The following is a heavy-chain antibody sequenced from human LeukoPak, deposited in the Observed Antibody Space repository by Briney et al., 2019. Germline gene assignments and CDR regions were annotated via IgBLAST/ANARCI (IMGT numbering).Heavy chain of an antibody. D-gene: IGHD3-9*01. CDR1: GFTFSSYG. CDR2: IWYDGSNK. Sequence: GGSLRLSCAASGFTFSSYGMHWVRQAPGKGLEWVALIWYDGSNKYYADSVKGRFTISRDNSKNTLYLQMNSLRAEDTAVYYCAKAPSTVRYFDWFQTDWGQGTLVTVSS. V-gene: IGHV3-30*02. CDR3: AKAPSTVRYFDWFQTD. J-gene: IGHJ4*02.